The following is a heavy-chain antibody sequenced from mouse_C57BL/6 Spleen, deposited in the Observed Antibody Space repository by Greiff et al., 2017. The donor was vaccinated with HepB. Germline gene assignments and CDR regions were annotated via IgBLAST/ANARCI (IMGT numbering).Heavy chain of an antibody. V-gene: IGHV1-7*01. J-gene: IGHJ3*01. D-gene: IGHD1-1*01. CDR1: GYTFTSYW. CDR2: INPSSGYT. CDR3: ARDITTVVAKGFAY. Sequence: QVQLQQSGAELAKPGASVKLSCKASGYTFTSYWMHWVKQRPGQGLEWIGYINPSSGYTKYNQKFKDKAKLTAEKSSSTAYMQLSSLTYEDSAVDYCARDITTVVAKGFAYWGQGTLVTVSA.